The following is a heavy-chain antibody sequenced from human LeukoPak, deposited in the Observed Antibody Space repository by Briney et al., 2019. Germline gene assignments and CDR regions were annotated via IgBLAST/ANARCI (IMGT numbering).Heavy chain of an antibody. Sequence: SVKVSCKASGGSFRTYAISWVRQAPGQGLEWMGGNIPISGATNYAPKFQGRLTVTADESTSTAYMELSSLRSEDTAVYYCARENVWWLRRYFDYWGQGTLVTVSS. V-gene: IGHV1-69*13. CDR3: ARENVWWLRRYFDY. CDR1: GGSFRTYA. J-gene: IGHJ4*02. CDR2: NIPISGAT. D-gene: IGHD5-12*01.